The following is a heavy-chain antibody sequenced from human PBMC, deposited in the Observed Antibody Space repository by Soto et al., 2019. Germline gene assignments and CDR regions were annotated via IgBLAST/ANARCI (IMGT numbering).Heavy chain of an antibody. Sequence: PVGSLRLSCAASGFNVIISYMSWVRKAPGKGLEWVSVIYSGGSTYYADSVKGRFTIARDNSKNTLYLQMNSLRAEDTAVYYCARSPLYDSSGYYYNYHGMDVWGQGTTVTVSS. CDR2: IYSGGST. CDR3: ARSPLYDSSGYYYNYHGMDV. J-gene: IGHJ6*02. V-gene: IGHV3-53*01. D-gene: IGHD3-22*01. CDR1: GFNVIISY.